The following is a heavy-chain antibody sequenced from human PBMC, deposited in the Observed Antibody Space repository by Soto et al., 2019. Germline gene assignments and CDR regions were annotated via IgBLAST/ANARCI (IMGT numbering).Heavy chain of an antibody. CDR1: GFPFSSYW. D-gene: IGHD3-3*01. CDR3: ARANDFWTNYYYYGMDV. J-gene: IGHJ6*02. V-gene: IGHV3-7*03. CDR2: IKQDGSEK. Sequence: AGGSLRLSCAASGFPFSSYWMSWVRQAPGKGLEWVANIKQDGSEKYYVDSVKGRFTISRDNAKNSLYLQMNSLRAEDTAVYYCARANDFWTNYYYYGMDVWGQGTTVTVSS.